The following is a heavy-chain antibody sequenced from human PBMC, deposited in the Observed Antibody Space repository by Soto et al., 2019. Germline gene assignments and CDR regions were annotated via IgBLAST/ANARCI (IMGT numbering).Heavy chain of an antibody. CDR3: PRFRAPRRQLISMSFHI. Sequence: GESLKISCKGSGDSFAGYWITWVRQMPGKGLVWMGRIDPSDSHTYYSPSFRCHVTISAAKSITTVFLQWSSLRASDTAMYYCPRFRAPRRQLISMSFHIWGLGTMVTVSS. J-gene: IGHJ3*02. CDR2: IDPSDSHT. CDR1: GDSFAGYW. V-gene: IGHV5-10-1*01. D-gene: IGHD6-6*01.